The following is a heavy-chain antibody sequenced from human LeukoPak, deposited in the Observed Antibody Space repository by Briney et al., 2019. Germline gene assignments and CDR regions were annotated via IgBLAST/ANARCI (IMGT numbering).Heavy chain of an antibody. CDR2: ITINGDST. D-gene: IGHD2-8*02. CDR1: GFTFNNYA. J-gene: IGHJ4*02. V-gene: IGHV3-23*01. CDR3: AKAWSTLDY. Sequence: GGSLRLSCAASGFTFNNYAMSWVRQPPGKGLEWVSTITINGDSTYYGHSVKGRFTISRDNSKNTLYLQMNSLRAEDTAVYFCAKAWSTLDYWGQGTLVTVSS.